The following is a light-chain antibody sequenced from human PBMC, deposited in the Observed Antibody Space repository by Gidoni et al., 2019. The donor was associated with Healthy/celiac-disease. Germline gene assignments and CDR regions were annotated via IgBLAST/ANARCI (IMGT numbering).Light chain of an antibody. V-gene: IGKV1-9*01. J-gene: IGKJ2*01. CDR2: AAS. CDR1: QGISSY. Sequence: DIQLTQSPSFLSASVGDRATIPCRASQGISSYLDWYQQKPGKAPQLLIYAASTLQSGVPSRFSGSGSGTEFTLTISSLQAEDFATYYCQQLNSNPPTFGQGTKLEIK. CDR3: QQLNSNPPT.